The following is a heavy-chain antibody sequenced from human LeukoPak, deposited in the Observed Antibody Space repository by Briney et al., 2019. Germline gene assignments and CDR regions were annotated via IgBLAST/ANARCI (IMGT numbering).Heavy chain of an antibody. D-gene: IGHD6-19*01. CDR2: ISAYNGNT. CDR3: ARALKYSSGWYFDY. Sequence: ASVKVSCKASGYTFTSYGISWVRQAPGQGLEWMGWISAYNGNTSYAQKLQGRVTMTTDTSTSTAYMELRGLRSDDTAVYYCARALKYSSGWYFDYWGQGTLVTVSS. CDR1: GYTFTSYG. J-gene: IGHJ4*02. V-gene: IGHV1-18*04.